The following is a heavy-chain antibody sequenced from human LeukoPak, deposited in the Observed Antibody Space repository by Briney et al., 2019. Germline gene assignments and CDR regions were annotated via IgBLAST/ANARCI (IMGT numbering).Heavy chain of an antibody. J-gene: IGHJ4*02. CDR2: IYSGGST. CDR3: ASMITFGGVIDY. CDR1: GFTVSSNY. Sequence: GSLRLSCASSGFTVSSNYMSWVREAPGKGLELVSVIYSGGSTYYADSVKGRFTISRDNSKNTLYLQMNSLRAEDTAVYYCASMITFGGVIDYWGQGTLVTVSS. V-gene: IGHV3-66*02. D-gene: IGHD3-16*01.